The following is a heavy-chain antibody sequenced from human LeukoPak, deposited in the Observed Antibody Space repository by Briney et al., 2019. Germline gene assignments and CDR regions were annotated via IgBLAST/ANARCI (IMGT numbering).Heavy chain of an antibody. V-gene: IGHV3-30*02. Sequence: GGSLRLSCAASGFTFSSYGMHWVRQAPGKGLEWVAFIRYDGSNKYYADSVKGRFTISRDNSKNTLYLQMNSLRAEDTAVYYCAKDNQYDILTGYYSGYFDYWGQGTLVTVSS. CDR3: AKDNQYDILTGYYSGYFDY. J-gene: IGHJ4*02. CDR2: IRYDGSNK. CDR1: GFTFSSYG. D-gene: IGHD3-9*01.